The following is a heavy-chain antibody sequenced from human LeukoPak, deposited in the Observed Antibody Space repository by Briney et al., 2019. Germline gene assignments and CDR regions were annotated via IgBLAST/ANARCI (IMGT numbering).Heavy chain of an antibody. CDR3: ARDDADSAYADGDY. CDR2: IIPLLGIA. Sequence: ASVKVSCKASGGIFSSYTVSWVRQAPGQGLEWMGRIIPLLGIANYAQKFQGRVTIIADKSTSTAYMELSSLRSEDTAVYYCARDDADSAYADGDYWGQGTMVTVSS. D-gene: IGHD5-12*01. CDR1: GGIFSSYT. V-gene: IGHV1-69*04. J-gene: IGHJ4*02.